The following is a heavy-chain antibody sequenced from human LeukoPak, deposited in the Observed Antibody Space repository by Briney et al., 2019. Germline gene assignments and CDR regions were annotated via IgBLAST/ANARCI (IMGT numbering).Heavy chain of an antibody. CDR3: AREDSGHFDY. CDR2: SFYTGST. V-gene: IGHV4-59*01. Sequence: SETLSLTCTVSGGSISGYYWSWIRQPPGKGLEWIGSSFYTGSTDYNPSLKSRVTISVDTSKNQLSLKLTSVTAADTAAYYCAREDSGHFDYWGQGALVTVSS. CDR1: GGSISGYY. D-gene: IGHD3-10*01. J-gene: IGHJ4*02.